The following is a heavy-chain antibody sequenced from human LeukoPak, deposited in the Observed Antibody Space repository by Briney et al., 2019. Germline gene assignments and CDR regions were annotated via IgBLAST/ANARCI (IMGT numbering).Heavy chain of an antibody. CDR1: GFTFSSYA. D-gene: IGHD4-17*01. Sequence: GGSLRLSCAASGFTFSSYAMSWVRQAPGKGLEWVSSISGSGGRTYHADSVKGRFTISRDNSKNTLYLQMNSLRAEDTAVYYCATPPTVTRNYWGQGILVTASS. V-gene: IGHV3-23*01. CDR3: ATPPTVTRNY. CDR2: ISGSGGRT. J-gene: IGHJ4*02.